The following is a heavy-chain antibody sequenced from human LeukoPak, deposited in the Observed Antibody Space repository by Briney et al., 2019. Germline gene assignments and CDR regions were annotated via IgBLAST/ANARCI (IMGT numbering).Heavy chain of an antibody. Sequence: SLKVSCKAPRGTFSGYAISWVRQAPEQGLEWMARIIPIFGTANYAQKFRGRVTITADESTSTAYMELSSLRSEDTAVYYCATGSLDIVVVPPDYWGQGTLVTVSS. D-gene: IGHD2-2*01. CDR2: IIPIFGTA. CDR3: ATGSLDIVVVPPDY. J-gene: IGHJ4*02. V-gene: IGHV1-69*13. CDR1: RGTFSGYA.